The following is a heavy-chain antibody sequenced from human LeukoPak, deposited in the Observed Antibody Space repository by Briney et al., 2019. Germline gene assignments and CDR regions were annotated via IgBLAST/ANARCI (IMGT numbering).Heavy chain of an antibody. CDR1: GFTFSSYA. Sequence: GGSLRLSCAASGFTFSSYAMHWVRQAPGKGLEYVSAISSNGGSTYYANSVKGRFTISRDNSKNTLYLQMGSLRAEDMAVYYCARDSRKVRGVIWPRYYYYYYMDVWGKGTTVTISS. CDR3: ARDSRKVRGVIWPRYYYYYYMDV. V-gene: IGHV3-64*01. CDR2: ISSNGGST. J-gene: IGHJ6*03. D-gene: IGHD3-10*01.